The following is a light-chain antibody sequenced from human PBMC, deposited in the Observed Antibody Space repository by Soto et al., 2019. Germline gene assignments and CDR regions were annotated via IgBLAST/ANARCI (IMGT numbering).Light chain of an antibody. CDR1: KSISSH. Sequence: EIVLTQSPATLSLSPGERATLSCRASKSISSHLAWYQQKPGQAPRLVMYDASNRATGIPARFSGSGSGTDFTLTISSLEPEDFAVYYCQQRVNWPLTFGGGTKVEIK. CDR2: DAS. CDR3: QQRVNWPLT. V-gene: IGKV3-11*01. J-gene: IGKJ4*01.